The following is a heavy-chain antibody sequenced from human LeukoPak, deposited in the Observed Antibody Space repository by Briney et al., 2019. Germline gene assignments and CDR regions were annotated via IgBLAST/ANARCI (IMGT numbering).Heavy chain of an antibody. CDR2: IIPIFGTA. CDR1: GGTFSSYA. D-gene: IGHD6-19*01. J-gene: IGHJ1*01. CDR3: ARDQGVAGTGKKYFQH. V-gene: IGHV1-69*01. Sequence: ASVKASCKASGGTFSSYAISWVRQAPGQGLEWMGGIIPIFGTANYAQKFQGRVTITADESTSTAYMELSSLRSEDTAVYYCARDQGVAGTGKKYFQHWGQGTLVTVSS.